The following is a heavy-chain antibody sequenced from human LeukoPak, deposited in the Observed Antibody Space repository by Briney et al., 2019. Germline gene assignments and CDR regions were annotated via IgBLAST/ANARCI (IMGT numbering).Heavy chain of an antibody. CDR3: ARGPGYDSNWFDP. CDR1: GGSISSSSYY. Sequence: SETLSLTCTVSGGSISSSSYYWGWIRQPPGKGLEWIGSIYYSGSTYYNPSLKSRVTISVDTSKNQFSLKLSSVTAADTAVYYCARGPGYDSNWFDPWGQGTLVTVSS. J-gene: IGHJ5*02. V-gene: IGHV4-39*07. CDR2: IYYSGST. D-gene: IGHD5-12*01.